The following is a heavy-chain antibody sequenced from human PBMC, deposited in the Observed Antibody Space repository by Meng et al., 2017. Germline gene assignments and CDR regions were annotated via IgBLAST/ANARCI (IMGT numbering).Heavy chain of an antibody. V-gene: IGHV3-30*01. CDR2: ISYDGSNK. CDR3: AKAPRRTTVTACFDY. Sequence: LVGSGGGGVQPGRSLGLPCSASGLPFSSYAMHWVRQAPGKGLEWVAVISYDGSNKYYADSVKGRFTISRDNSKNTLYLQMNSLRAEDTAVYYCAKAPRRTTVTACFDYWGQGTLVTVSS. J-gene: IGHJ4*02. D-gene: IGHD4-17*01. CDR1: GLPFSSYA.